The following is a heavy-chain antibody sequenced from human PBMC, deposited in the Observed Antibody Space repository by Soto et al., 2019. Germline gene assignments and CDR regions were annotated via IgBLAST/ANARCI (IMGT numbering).Heavy chain of an antibody. J-gene: IGHJ4*02. CDR3: ARDYCSGGSCQPFDY. V-gene: IGHV3-33*01. D-gene: IGHD2-15*01. Sequence: GGSLRLSCAASGFTFSSYGMHWVRQAPGKGLEWVAVIWYDGSNKYYADSVKGRFTISRDNSKNTLYLQMNSLRAEDTAVYYCARDYCSGGSCQPFDYWGQGTLVTVSS. CDR1: GFTFSSYG. CDR2: IWYDGSNK.